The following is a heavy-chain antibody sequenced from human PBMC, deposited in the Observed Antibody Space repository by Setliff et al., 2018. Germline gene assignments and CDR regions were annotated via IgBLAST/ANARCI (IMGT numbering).Heavy chain of an antibody. CDR3: ARDLNRWFGEFAFDI. V-gene: IGHV1-2*02. D-gene: IGHD3-10*01. Sequence: ASVKVSCKTSAYTFSGYYIHWVRQAPGQGLQWMGWINPNFGDTNYAPKFQGRVTMTRDTSIRTAYMEVSRLRSGDTAVYYCARDLNRWFGEFAFDIWGQGTMVTVSS. CDR2: INPNFGDT. CDR1: AYTFSGYY. J-gene: IGHJ3*02.